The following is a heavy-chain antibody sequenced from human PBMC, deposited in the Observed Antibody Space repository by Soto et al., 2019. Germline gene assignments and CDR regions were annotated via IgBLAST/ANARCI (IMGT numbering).Heavy chain of an antibody. J-gene: IGHJ4*02. CDR2: INPGSGNT. Sequence: GASVKVSCKASGYTFTSYSMHWVRQAPGQRLEWMGWINPGSGNTKYAQKFQGRVTITRDTSASTAYMELSSLRSEDTAVYYCARSIVVVTALDYWGQGTLVTVSS. V-gene: IGHV1-3*01. CDR3: ARSIVVVTALDY. D-gene: IGHD2-21*02. CDR1: GYTFTSYS.